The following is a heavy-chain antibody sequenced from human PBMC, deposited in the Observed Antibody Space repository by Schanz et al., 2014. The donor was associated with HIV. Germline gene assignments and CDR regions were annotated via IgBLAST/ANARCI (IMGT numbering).Heavy chain of an antibody. CDR3: ARDAARYFDWSYYFDF. Sequence: QVQLVQSGAEVKKPGASVKVSCKASGYTFTSYGINWVRQAPGQGLEWMGWISAYNGNTNYAQKLQGRVTMTTDTSTSTAYMDLRSLRSDDTAVYYCARDAARYFDWSYYFDFWGQGTLVTVSS. J-gene: IGHJ4*02. V-gene: IGHV1-18*01. CDR2: ISAYNGNT. D-gene: IGHD3-9*01. CDR1: GYTFTSYG.